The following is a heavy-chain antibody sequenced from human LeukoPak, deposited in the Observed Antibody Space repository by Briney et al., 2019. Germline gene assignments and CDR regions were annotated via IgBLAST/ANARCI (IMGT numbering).Heavy chain of an antibody. J-gene: IGHJ6*02. D-gene: IGHD3-10*01. V-gene: IGHV1-24*01. CDR2: FDPEDGET. Sequence: ASVKVSCKVSGNTLSELSIHWVRQTPGEGLEWMGGFDPEDGETIYAEKFQARVTMTEDTSTGTAYMQLTNLRSEDTAVYFCATEAELAWAPYYYGLDVWGQGTTVTVSS. CDR3: ATEAELAWAPYYYGLDV. CDR1: GNTLSELS.